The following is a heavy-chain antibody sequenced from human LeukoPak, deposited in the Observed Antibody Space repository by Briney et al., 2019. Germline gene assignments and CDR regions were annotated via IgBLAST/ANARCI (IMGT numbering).Heavy chain of an antibody. CDR2: ISWDGGST. CDR1: GFTFDDYT. Sequence: PGGSLRLSCAASGFTFDDYTMHWVRHTPGKGLEWVTLISWDGGSTYYADSVKGRFTISRDNSKNSLYLQMNSLRTGDTALYYCAKGHIVGAITEFDYWGQGTLVTVSS. CDR3: AKGHIVGAITEFDY. D-gene: IGHD1-26*01. J-gene: IGHJ4*02. V-gene: IGHV3-43*01.